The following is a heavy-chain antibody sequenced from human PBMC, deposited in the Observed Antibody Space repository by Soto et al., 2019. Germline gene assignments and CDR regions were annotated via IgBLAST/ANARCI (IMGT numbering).Heavy chain of an antibody. CDR1: GGSFSGYY. CDR2: INHSGST. D-gene: IGHD2-15*01. V-gene: IGHV4-34*01. CDR3: ARGFAGRYCSGGSCRESYYYYYYMDV. Sequence: SETLSLTCAVYGGSFSGYYWSWIRQPPGKGLEWIGEINHSGSTNYNPSLKSRVTISVDTSKNQFSLKLSSVPAADTAVYYCARGFAGRYCSGGSCRESYYYYYYMDVWGKGTTVTVSS. J-gene: IGHJ6*03.